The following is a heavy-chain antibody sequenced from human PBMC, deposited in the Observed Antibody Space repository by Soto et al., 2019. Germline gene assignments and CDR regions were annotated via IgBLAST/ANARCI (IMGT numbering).Heavy chain of an antibody. CDR1: GYTFTGYY. J-gene: IGHJ6*02. D-gene: IGHD6-6*01. Sequence: GASVKVSCKASGYTFTGYYIHWVRQAPGQGLEWMGWINPYSGATNYAQKFQGRVTMTGVTSISTAYMDLSRLRSDDTAVYYCARDSLKYTSSSSYFYGMDVWGHGTTVTVYS. CDR2: INPYSGAT. CDR3: ARDSLKYTSSSSYFYGMDV. V-gene: IGHV1-2*02.